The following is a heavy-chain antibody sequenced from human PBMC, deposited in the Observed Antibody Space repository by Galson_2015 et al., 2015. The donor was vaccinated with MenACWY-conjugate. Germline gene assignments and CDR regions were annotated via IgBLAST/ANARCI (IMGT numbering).Heavy chain of an antibody. CDR1: GYTFTSYA. V-gene: IGHV1-3*01. CDR3: ARKSRGDFWSGSRAAFDY. Sequence: SVKVSCKASGYTFTSYAMHWVRQAPGQRLEWMGWINAGNGNTKYSQKFQGRVTITRDTSASTAYMELSSLRSEDTAVYYCARKSRGDFWSGSRAAFDYWGQGTLVTVSS. CDR2: INAGNGNT. J-gene: IGHJ4*02. D-gene: IGHD3-3*01.